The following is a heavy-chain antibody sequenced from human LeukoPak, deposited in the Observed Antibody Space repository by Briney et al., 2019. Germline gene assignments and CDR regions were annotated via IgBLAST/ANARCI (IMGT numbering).Heavy chain of an antibody. V-gene: IGHV3-7*03. Sequence: GGSLRLSCAASGFTFSSYWMSWVRQAPGKGLEWVANIKQDGSEKYYVDSVKGRFTISRDNAKNSLYLQMNSLRAEDTAVYYCARGFGGYDRQGFDYWGQGTLVTVSS. CDR1: GFTFSSYW. D-gene: IGHD5-12*01. CDR3: ARGFGGYDRQGFDY. CDR2: IKQDGSEK. J-gene: IGHJ4*02.